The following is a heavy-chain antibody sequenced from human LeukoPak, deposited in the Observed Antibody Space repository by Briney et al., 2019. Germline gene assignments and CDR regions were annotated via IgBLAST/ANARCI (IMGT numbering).Heavy chain of an antibody. CDR1: GYTFISYY. J-gene: IGHJ6*03. CDR3: ARSRGSYSSLFYMHV. D-gene: IGHD3-22*01. V-gene: IGHV1-46*01. Sequence: GASVKVSCKASGYTFISYYMHWVRQAPGQGLEWMGIINPSGGSTTYAQKFQGRVTMTRDMSTSTVYMELSSLRSEDTAVYYCARSRGSYSSLFYMHVWGKGTTVTVSS. CDR2: INPSGGST.